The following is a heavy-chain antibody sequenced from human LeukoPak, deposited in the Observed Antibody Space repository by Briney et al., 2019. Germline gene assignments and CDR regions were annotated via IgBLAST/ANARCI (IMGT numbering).Heavy chain of an antibody. V-gene: IGHV3-11*01. J-gene: IGHJ4*02. CDR1: GFTFSDYY. CDR3: ARVPPGLIDY. CDR2: ISSTGSTI. Sequence: GVSVGLSCAASGFTFSDYYMIWIRQAPGKGLEEGSYISSTGSTIYYADYVKGRFTITRDNAKNSLYLQMNSLRAEDTAVYYCARVPPGLIDYWGQGTLVTVSS. D-gene: IGHD3/OR15-3a*01.